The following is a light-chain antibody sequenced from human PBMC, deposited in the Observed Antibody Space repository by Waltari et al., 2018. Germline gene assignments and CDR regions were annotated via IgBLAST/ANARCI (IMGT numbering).Light chain of an antibody. CDR2: DVS. J-gene: IGKJ4*01. CDR1: QNIGSQ. V-gene: IGKV3-11*01. CDR3: EQRDSWPLT. Sequence: EMVLPQSPVILSLSPGERAALSCRATQNIGSQLAWYQQRPGRAPRLLIADVSNRLTGIPARFSGSGSGTDFTLTISGLAPEDTAVYYCEQRDSWPLTFGGGTKVEI.